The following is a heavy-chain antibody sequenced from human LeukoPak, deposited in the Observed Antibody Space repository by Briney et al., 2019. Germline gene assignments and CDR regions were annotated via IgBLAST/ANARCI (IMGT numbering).Heavy chain of an antibody. J-gene: IGHJ6*02. D-gene: IGHD2-2*01. Sequence: GASVKVSCKASGYTFTSYYMHWVRQAPGQGLEWMGIINPSGGSTSYAQKFQGRVTMTRDTSSSTVYMELSSLRSEDTAVYYCAREATDIVVVPAATEAYYYYGMDVWGQGTTVTVSS. CDR2: INPSGGST. V-gene: IGHV1-46*01. CDR3: AREATDIVVVPAATEAYYYYGMDV. CDR1: GYTFTSYY.